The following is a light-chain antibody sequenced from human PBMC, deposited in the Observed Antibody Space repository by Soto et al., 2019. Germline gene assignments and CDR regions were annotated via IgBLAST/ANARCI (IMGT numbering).Light chain of an antibody. CDR2: EES. CDR1: QSVSSY. CDR3: QKRHMWPIT. Sequence: ELVLTQSPATLSLSPGESATLSCRASQSVSSYLAWYQQKPDQAPRLLMYEESNRATGIPPRLSGSGSGTDLNLTISSLEPEDSAVYYCQKRHMWPITCGQGTRLEIK. V-gene: IGKV3-11*01. J-gene: IGKJ5*01.